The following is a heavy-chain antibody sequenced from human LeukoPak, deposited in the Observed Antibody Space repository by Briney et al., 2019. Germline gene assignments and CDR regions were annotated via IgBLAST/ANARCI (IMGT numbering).Heavy chain of an antibody. CDR3: ARGSTSLANWFDP. J-gene: IGHJ5*02. CDR1: GYSFTSYW. D-gene: IGHD2-2*01. V-gene: IGHV5-51*04. Sequence: GESLKISCKGSGYSFTSYWIGWVRQMPGKGLEWMGIIYPGDSDTRYSPSFQGQVTISADKPISTAYLQWSSLKASDTAMYYCARGSTSLANWFDPWGQGTLVTVSS. CDR2: IYPGDSDT.